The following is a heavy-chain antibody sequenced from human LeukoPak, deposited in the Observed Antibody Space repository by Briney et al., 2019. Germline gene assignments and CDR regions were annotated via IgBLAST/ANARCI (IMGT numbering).Heavy chain of an antibody. CDR1: GGSISSYY. J-gene: IGHJ3*02. D-gene: IGHD4-17*01. V-gene: IGHV4-59*07. Sequence: PSDTLSLTCTVSGGSISSYYWSWIRQPPGKGLEWIGYIYYSGSTDYNPSLKSRVTISVDTSKNQFSLKLSSVTAADTAVYYCARGDYDAFDIWGQGTMVTVSS. CDR2: IYYSGST. CDR3: ARGDYDAFDI.